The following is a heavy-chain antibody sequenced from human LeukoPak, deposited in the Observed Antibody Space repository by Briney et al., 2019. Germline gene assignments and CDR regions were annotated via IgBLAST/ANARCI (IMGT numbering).Heavy chain of an antibody. CDR2: IYTSGST. CDR1: GGSISGYY. D-gene: IGHD2-2*01. Sequence: SETLSLTCTVSGGSISGYYWSWIRQPAGKGLEWIGRIYTSGSTNYNPSLKSRVTMSVDTSKNQFSLKLSSVTAADTAVYYCARGRVPAAKGNNWFDPWGQGTLVTVSS. V-gene: IGHV4-4*07. J-gene: IGHJ5*02. CDR3: ARGRVPAAKGNNWFDP.